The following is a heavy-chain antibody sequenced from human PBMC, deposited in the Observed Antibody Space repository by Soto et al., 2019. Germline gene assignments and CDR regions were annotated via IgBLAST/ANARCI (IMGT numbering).Heavy chain of an antibody. CDR2: IKTSAGGGAT. CDR1: GFSFNEAW. CDR3: TTGWVEGI. J-gene: IGHJ6*02. Sequence: EVQLVESAGGLVKPGGSLRLSCVASGFSFNEAWMNWVRQAPGQGLEWVGRIKTSAGGGATNYAAPVQGRFTISRDDSKNTLSLHMNSLRTEDTAIYYCTTGWVEGIWGQGTTVIVSS. V-gene: IGHV3-15*07. D-gene: IGHD1-26*01.